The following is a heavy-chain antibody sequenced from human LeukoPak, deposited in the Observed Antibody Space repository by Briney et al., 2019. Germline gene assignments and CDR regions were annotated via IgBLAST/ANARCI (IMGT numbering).Heavy chain of an antibody. D-gene: IGHD2-15*01. Sequence: SETLSLTCAVYGGSFSGYCWSWIRQPPGKGLEWIGEINHSGGTNYTPSLKSRVTISVDTSKNQFSLKLSYVTAADTAVYYCARGRVGSLGYCSGGSCPTSSDYWGQGTLVTVSS. V-gene: IGHV4-34*01. J-gene: IGHJ4*02. CDR1: GGSFSGYC. CDR3: ARGRVGSLGYCSGGSCPTSSDY. CDR2: INHSGGT.